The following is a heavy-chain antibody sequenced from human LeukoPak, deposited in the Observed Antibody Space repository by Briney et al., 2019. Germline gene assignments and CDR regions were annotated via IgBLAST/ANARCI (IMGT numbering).Heavy chain of an antibody. D-gene: IGHD1-26*01. CDR2: IYYSGST. CDR3: ARGSSGSYWAYFDY. V-gene: IGHV4-59*01. CDR1: GGSFSSYY. Sequence: PSETLSLTCTVSGGSFSSYYWSWIRQPPGKGLEWIGYIYYSGSTNYNPSLKSRVTISVDTSKNQFSLKLSSVTAADTAVYYCARGSSGSYWAYFDYWGQGTLVTVSS. J-gene: IGHJ4*02.